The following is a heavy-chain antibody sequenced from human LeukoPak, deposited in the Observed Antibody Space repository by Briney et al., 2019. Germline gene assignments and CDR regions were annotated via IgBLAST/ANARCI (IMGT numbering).Heavy chain of an antibody. D-gene: IGHD5-24*01. Sequence: LAGGSLRLSCAASGFPFSNYGMSWVRQAPGKGLEWVSAISSSGGSTYYADSVKGRFTISRDNSKNTPYLQMNSLRAEDTAVYYCARDLKGDGYIDYWGQGTLVTVSS. CDR1: GFPFSNYG. J-gene: IGHJ4*02. CDR3: ARDLKGDGYIDY. V-gene: IGHV3-23*01. CDR2: ISSSGGST.